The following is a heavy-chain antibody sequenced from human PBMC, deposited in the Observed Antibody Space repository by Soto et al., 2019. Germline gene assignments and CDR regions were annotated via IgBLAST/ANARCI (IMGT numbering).Heavy chain of an antibody. Sequence: SETLSLTCSVSGYSITAGGYYWSWIRQHPGKGLEWIGSFYSSGSIIYNPSLKSRVSISGDTSRNQFSMTLTSVTAADTALYYCARMYSSGSGWFHPWGQGTLVTVYS. CDR2: FYSSGSI. D-gene: IGHD3-22*01. CDR3: ARMYSSGSGWFHP. CDR1: GYSITAGGYY. V-gene: IGHV4-31*03. J-gene: IGHJ5*02.